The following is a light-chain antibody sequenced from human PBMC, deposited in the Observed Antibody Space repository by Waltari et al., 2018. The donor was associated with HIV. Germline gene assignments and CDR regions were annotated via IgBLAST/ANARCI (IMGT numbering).Light chain of an antibody. V-gene: IGLV2-14*01. Sequence: QSALTQPASVSGSPGQSIAIYCTRASSDVGGYNYVSWYQQHPGKAPKLLIYAVSNRPSGVSNRFSGSKSGNTASLTISGLQAEDEADYYCSSYTTSSTVVFGGGTKLTVL. CDR2: AVS. CDR1: SSDVGGYNY. CDR3: SSYTTSSTVV. J-gene: IGLJ3*02.